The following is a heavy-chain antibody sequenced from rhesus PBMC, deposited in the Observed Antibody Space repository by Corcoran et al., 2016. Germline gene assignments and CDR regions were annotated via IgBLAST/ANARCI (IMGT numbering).Heavy chain of an antibody. CDR1: GFPFSSCC. J-gene: IGHJ4*01. CDR2: INRGGGSP. CDR3: AKDRRSGSYFYYFDY. D-gene: IGHD3-16*01. V-gene: IGHV3S5*01. Sequence: EVQLVATGGGLVQPGGFLYFSFAAFGFPFSSCCLSWVRQAPGKGLEWVSAINRGGGSPYYADSVKRRFTISRDNSKTTLSLQMNSLRAEDTAVYYCAKDRRSGSYFYYFDYWGQGVLVTVSS.